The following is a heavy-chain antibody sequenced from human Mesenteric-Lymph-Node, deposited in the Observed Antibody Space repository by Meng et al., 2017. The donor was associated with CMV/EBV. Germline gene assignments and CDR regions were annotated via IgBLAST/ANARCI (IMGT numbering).Heavy chain of an antibody. V-gene: IGHV4-61*01. Sequence: SETLSLTCTVSGGSINSGSYYWGWIRQPPGKGLEWIGYIYYRGSTNYNPSLKRRVTISIDTSKNQFSLKLSSVSAADTAVYYCSGQRNHDFWSGYGWFDPWGQGTLVTVSS. D-gene: IGHD3-3*01. CDR1: GGSINSGSYY. CDR3: SGQRNHDFWSGYGWFDP. J-gene: IGHJ5*02. CDR2: IYYRGST.